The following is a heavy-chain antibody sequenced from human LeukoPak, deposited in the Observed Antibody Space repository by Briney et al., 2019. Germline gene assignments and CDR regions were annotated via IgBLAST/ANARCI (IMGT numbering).Heavy chain of an antibody. Sequence: ASVKVSCKTSGYTFTNYDINWVRQATGQGLEWMGWMNPNSGNTGYAQKFQGRVTMTRNTSISTAYMELSSLRSEDTAVYYCAKGLAHGSYYAFDIWGQGTMVTVSS. V-gene: IGHV1-8*02. D-gene: IGHD3-10*01. CDR2: MNPNSGNT. CDR1: GYTFTNYD. J-gene: IGHJ3*02. CDR3: AKGLAHGSYYAFDI.